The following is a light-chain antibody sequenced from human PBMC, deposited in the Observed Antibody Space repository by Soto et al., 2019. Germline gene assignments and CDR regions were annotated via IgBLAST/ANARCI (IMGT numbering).Light chain of an antibody. CDR3: QQRSNWPPT. J-gene: IGKJ2*01. Sequence: EIVLTQSPATLSLSPGERATLSCGASQSVRSYLAWYQQKPGQAPRLLIYDASNRATGIPARFSGSGSGTDFTLTISSLEPEDFAVYYCQQRSNWPPTFGQGTKLEIK. CDR1: QSVRSY. CDR2: DAS. V-gene: IGKV3-11*01.